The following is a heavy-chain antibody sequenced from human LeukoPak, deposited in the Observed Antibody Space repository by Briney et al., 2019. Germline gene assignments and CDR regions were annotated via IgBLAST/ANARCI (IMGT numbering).Heavy chain of an antibody. CDR2: IYYSGST. CDR3: ARARYSSGYYVDAFDI. CDR1: GGSISSYY. D-gene: IGHD3-22*01. Sequence: PSETLSLTCTVSGGSISSYYWSWIRQPPGKGLEWIGYIYYSGSTNYNPSLKSRVTISVDTFKNQFSLKLSSVTAADTAVYYCARARYSSGYYVDAFDIWGQGTMVTVSS. V-gene: IGHV4-59*01. J-gene: IGHJ3*02.